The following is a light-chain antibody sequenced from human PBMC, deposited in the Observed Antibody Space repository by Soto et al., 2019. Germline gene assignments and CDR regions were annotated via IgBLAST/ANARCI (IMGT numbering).Light chain of an antibody. CDR2: LGS. CDR3: MQPLQSWT. V-gene: IGKV2-28*01. Sequence: DIVMTQSPLSLPVTPGEPASIPCRSSQSLLHSNGYNYLDWYLQKPGQSPQLLIYLGSNRASGVPDRFSGSGSGTDFTLKISRVEAEDVGVYYCMQPLQSWTFGQGTKVDTK. J-gene: IGKJ1*01. CDR1: QSLLHSNGYNY.